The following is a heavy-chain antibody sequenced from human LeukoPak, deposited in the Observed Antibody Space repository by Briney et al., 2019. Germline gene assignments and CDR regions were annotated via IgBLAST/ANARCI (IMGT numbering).Heavy chain of an antibody. Sequence: GRSLRLSCAASGFTFSSYAMHWVRQAPGKGPEWVAYISPGGYTMHFADSVRGRFTISRDNGKKSVYLQMNSLTAEDTAVYCCAGGLDIAVAGPGGYFDYWGQGTLVTVSS. CDR2: ISPGGYTM. V-gene: IGHV3-48*03. CDR1: GFTFSSYA. CDR3: AGGLDIAVAGPGGYFDY. J-gene: IGHJ4*02. D-gene: IGHD6-19*01.